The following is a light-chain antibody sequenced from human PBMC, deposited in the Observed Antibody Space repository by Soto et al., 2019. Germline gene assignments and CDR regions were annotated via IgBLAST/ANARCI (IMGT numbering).Light chain of an antibody. CDR2: EAS. CDR1: QSISSR. J-gene: IGKJ4*01. CDR3: QQYNSYPLS. V-gene: IGKV1-5*03. Sequence: DIPMTQSPSTLSASIGDRVTITCRASQSISSRLAWYQQKPGKAPKLLIHEASSLESGVPSRFSGSGSETEFTLTISSLQPDDFETYYCQQYNSYPLSFGGGTKVEIK.